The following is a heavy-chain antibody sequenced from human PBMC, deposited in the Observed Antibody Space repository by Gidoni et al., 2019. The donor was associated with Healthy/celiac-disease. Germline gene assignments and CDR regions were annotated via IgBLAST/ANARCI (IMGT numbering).Heavy chain of an antibody. CDR1: AGSFSGYY. J-gene: IGHJ3*02. D-gene: IGHD2-15*01. CDR3: ARGTIVVVVAARSGDAFDI. V-gene: IGHV4-34*01. Sequence: QVQLQQWGAGLLKPSETLSLTCAVYAGSFSGYYWSWIRQPPGKGLEWIGEINHSGSTNYNPSLKSRVTISVDTSKNQLSLKLSSVTAADTAVYYCARGTIVVVVAARSGDAFDIWGQGTMVTVSS. CDR2: INHSGST.